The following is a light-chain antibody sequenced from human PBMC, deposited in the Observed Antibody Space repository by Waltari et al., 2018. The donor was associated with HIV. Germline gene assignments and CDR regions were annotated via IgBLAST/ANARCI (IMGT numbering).Light chain of an antibody. V-gene: IGLV2-14*03. J-gene: IGLJ2*01. Sequence: GQSITISCTGTNTDIGTYNYVSWYQQHPGKAPKLLIYAVSDRPSGVSNRFSGSKSGNTASLTIAGLQADDEADYYCSSYIVRIVLVIFGGGTKLTVL. CDR1: NTDIGTYNY. CDR3: SSYIVRIVLVI. CDR2: AVS.